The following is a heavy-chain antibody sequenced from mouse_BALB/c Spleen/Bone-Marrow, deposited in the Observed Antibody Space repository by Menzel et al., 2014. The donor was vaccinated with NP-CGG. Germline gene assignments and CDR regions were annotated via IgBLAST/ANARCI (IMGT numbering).Heavy chain of an antibody. J-gene: IGHJ1*01. CDR3: VRSRLRDWYFDV. CDR2: IFPGDSTT. D-gene: IGHD1-2*01. V-gene: IGHV1S56*01. Sequence: VQLQQSGVELVKPGASVKLSCKASGNTFTSYDINWVRQRREQGLEWIGWIFPGDSTTKYNEKFKGKATLSTDKSSSTVHMQLSRLTSEDSAVYFCVRSRLRDWYFDVWGAGTTVTISS. CDR1: GNTFTSYD.